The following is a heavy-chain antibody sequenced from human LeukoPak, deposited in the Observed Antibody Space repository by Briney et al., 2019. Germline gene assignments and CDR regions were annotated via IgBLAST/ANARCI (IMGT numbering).Heavy chain of an antibody. CDR1: GFIFSDYY. Sequence: GGSLRLSCAASGFIFSDYYMSWIRQAPGKGLEWVSYIKGRFTISRDNAKNSLYLQMNSLRAEDTAVYYCARDRGILTGYSEGEYFQHWGQGTLVTVSS. J-gene: IGHJ1*01. V-gene: IGHV3-11*04. CDR3: ARDRGILTGYSEGEYFQH. D-gene: IGHD3-9*01. CDR2: I.